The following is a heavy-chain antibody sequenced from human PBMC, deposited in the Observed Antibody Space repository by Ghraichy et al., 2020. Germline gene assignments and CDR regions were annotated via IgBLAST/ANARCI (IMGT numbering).Heavy chain of an antibody. Sequence: GESLKISCAASGFTFSSYGMHWVRQAPGKGLEWVAVIWYDGSNKYYADSVKGRFTISRDNSKNTLYLQMNSLRAEDTAVYYCARDRLILRRSDTAMGYWGQGTLVTVSS. CDR1: GFTFSSYG. V-gene: IGHV3-33*01. CDR3: ARDRLILRRSDTAMGY. D-gene: IGHD5-18*01. J-gene: IGHJ4*02. CDR2: IWYDGSNK.